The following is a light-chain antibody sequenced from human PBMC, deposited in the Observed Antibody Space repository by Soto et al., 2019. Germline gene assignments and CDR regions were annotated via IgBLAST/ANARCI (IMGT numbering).Light chain of an antibody. V-gene: IGKV3-11*01. Sequence: EIVLTQSPATLSLSPGERATLSCRASQSVSSYLAWYQQKPGQAPRLLIYDASNRATGIPARFSGSGSGTDFTLTISSLEPEDFAVYYCQHLHTFGGGTKVEIK. CDR1: QSVSSY. CDR3: QHLHT. J-gene: IGKJ4*01. CDR2: DAS.